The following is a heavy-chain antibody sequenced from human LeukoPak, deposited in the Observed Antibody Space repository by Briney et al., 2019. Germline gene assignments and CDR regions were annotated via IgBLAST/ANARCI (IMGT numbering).Heavy chain of an antibody. V-gene: IGHV3-48*03. Sequence: GGSLRLSCAASGFSVGSSEMDWVRQAPGKGLEWVSYIRSDNTVLYADSVKGRFTISSDRATNSLFLQMNSLRAEDTAVYYCAREVVTQAIYSGYDAFEIWGQGTMVTVSS. J-gene: IGHJ3*02. CDR2: IRSDNTV. D-gene: IGHD5-12*01. CDR1: GFSVGSSE. CDR3: AREVVTQAIYSGYDAFEI.